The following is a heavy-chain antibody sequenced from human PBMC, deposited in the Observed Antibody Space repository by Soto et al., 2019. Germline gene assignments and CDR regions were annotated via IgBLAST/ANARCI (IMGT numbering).Heavy chain of an antibody. CDR3: AKATNFGVGPDYYYCYGMDV. CDR1: GFTFSSYA. D-gene: IGHD3-3*01. CDR2: VTGSGDTT. Sequence: HPGGSLRLSCAAPGFTFSSYAMRWVRQAPGKGLEWVSTVTGSGDTTYYADSVKGRFTISGDNSKSTLYLQMDSLRGEDTAVYSCAKATNFGVGPDYYYCYGMDVWGQGTTVTVSS. J-gene: IGHJ6*02. V-gene: IGHV3-23*01.